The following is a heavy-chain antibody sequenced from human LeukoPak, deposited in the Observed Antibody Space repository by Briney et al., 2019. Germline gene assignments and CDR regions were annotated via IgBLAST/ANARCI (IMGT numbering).Heavy chain of an antibody. V-gene: IGHV3-23*01. CDR2: ISGSGGST. J-gene: IGHJ4*02. CDR1: GFTFSSYA. D-gene: IGHD2-2*02. Sequence: GGSLRLSCAASGFTFSSYAMSWVRQAPGKGLEWVSAISGSGGSTCYADSVKGRFTISRDNSKNTLYLQMNSLRAEDAAVYYCARTVYPGNYWGQGTLVTVSS. CDR3: ARTVYPGNY.